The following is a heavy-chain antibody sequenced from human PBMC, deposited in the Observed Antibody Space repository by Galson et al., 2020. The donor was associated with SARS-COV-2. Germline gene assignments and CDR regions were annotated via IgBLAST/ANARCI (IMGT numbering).Heavy chain of an antibody. CDR2: ISYDGSNK. CDR1: SYA. D-gene: IGHD3-22*01. V-gene: IGHV3-30*04. Sequence: SYAMHWVRQAPGKGQECVSYISYDGSNKYYADSVKLRFTISRDNSKNTLYLQMNSLRAEDTAVYYCARDYYDSSGYSAGMDVWGQGTTVTVSS. J-gene: IGHJ6*02. CDR3: ARDYYDSSGYSAGMDV.